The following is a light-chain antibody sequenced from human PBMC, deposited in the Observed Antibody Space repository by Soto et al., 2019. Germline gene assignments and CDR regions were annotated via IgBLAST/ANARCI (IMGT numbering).Light chain of an antibody. V-gene: IGKV3-11*01. Sequence: EIVLTQSPATLSLSPGESATLSCRASQSVSNYLAWYQQKPGQAPRLLIYDASNRAADIPARFSGSGSGTDFTLTISSLEPEDFAVYYCQQYGSSPITFGQGTRLEIK. CDR1: QSVSNY. CDR2: DAS. CDR3: QQYGSSPIT. J-gene: IGKJ5*01.